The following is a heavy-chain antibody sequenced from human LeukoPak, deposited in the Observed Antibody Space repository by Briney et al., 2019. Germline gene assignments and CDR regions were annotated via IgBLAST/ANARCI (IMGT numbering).Heavy chain of an antibody. CDR3: AKTYGHFDD. Sequence: PGGSPRLSCAASGFTFTSYTMNWVRQAPGKGLEWVSSITSGSSYIYYADSVKGRFTISRDNAKNSLYLQMTSLRVEDTAVYYCAKTYGHFDDWGQGTLVTVSS. D-gene: IGHD4-17*01. V-gene: IGHV3-21*01. CDR2: ITSGSSYI. CDR1: GFTFTSYT. J-gene: IGHJ4*02.